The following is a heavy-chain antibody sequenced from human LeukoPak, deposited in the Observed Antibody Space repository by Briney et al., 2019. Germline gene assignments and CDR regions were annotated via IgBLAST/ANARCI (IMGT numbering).Heavy chain of an antibody. Sequence: GGSLRLSCAASGFTVSSNYMSWVRQAPGKGLEWVSVIYSGGSTYYTDSVKGRFTISRDNSKNTLYLQMNSLRAEDTAVYYCARLYYYYGMDVWGQGTTVTVSS. J-gene: IGHJ6*02. CDR3: ARLYYYYGMDV. CDR1: GFTVSSNY. V-gene: IGHV3-53*01. CDR2: IYSGGST.